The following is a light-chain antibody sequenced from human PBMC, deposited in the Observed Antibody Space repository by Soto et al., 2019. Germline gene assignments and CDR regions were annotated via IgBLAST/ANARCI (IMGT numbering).Light chain of an antibody. CDR2: EVV. CDR1: SSDVGGHKY. CDR3: NSYTSSDTHV. J-gene: IGLJ1*01. V-gene: IGLV2-14*01. Sequence: QSALTQPASVSGSPGQSITISCTGTSSDVGGHKYVSWYQQNPGKAPKLMIYEVVNRPSGVSNRFSGSKSGNTASLTIAGLQAEDEADYYCNSYTSSDTHVFGTGTKLTVL.